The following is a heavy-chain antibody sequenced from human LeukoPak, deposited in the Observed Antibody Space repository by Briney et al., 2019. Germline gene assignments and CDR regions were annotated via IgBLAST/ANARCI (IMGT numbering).Heavy chain of an antibody. CDR1: GGSISSSSYY. Sequence: PSETLSLTCTVSGGSISSSSYYWAWIRQPPGKGLEWIGSMYYSGDTYYNPSLKSRVTISVDTSKNQFSLKLSSVTAADTAVYYCARSGIGTSTWYPLVSGWFDPWGQGTLVTVSS. V-gene: IGHV4-39*07. D-gene: IGHD2-2*01. CDR3: ARSGIGTSTWYPLVSGWFDP. CDR2: MYYSGDT. J-gene: IGHJ5*02.